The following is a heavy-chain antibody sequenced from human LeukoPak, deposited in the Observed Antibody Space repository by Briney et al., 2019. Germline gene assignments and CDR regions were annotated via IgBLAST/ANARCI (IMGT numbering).Heavy chain of an antibody. J-gene: IGHJ4*02. CDR1: GGAITNYY. Sequence: SETLSLTCGVSGGAITNYYWNWIRQAPGKGLEWLGYIYYTGSTTYNPSVKSRITISLDTSKKQISLKLRSVTAADTAVYYCARGDARQLALDYWGQGTLVTVSS. V-gene: IGHV4-59*01. CDR3: ARGDARQLALDY. CDR2: IYYTGST. D-gene: IGHD5-18*01.